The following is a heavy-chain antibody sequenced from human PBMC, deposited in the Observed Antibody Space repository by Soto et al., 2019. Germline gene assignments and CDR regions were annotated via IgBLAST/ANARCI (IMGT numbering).Heavy chain of an antibody. V-gene: IGHV5-51*01. CDR3: ARLPRDCNKTSCYYADH. CDR1: GYDFSTNW. Sequence: VESLKISCRGSGYDFSTNWFCWLRQLPGRVLEWVGIMYPGDSDTRYNPSLQGHVTLSVDVTVSTAFLQWRSLETSDTGMYFCARLPRDCNKTSCYYADHWGQGTQVTVSS. J-gene: IGHJ4*02. D-gene: IGHD3-3*01. CDR2: MYPGDSDT.